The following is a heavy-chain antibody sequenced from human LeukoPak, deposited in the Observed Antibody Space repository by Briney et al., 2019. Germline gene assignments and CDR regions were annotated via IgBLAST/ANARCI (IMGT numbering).Heavy chain of an antibody. CDR1: GFTISSYR. CDR2: IKQDGSEK. V-gene: IGHV3-7*01. J-gene: IGHJ4*02. Sequence: AGTLSFTCAAYGFTISSYRMSWVHQAQGKGGVGGVNIKQDGSEKYYVDSVKGRFTISRDNAKNSLYLQMNSLRAEDTAVYYCARKGWFGEGDYWGQGTLVTVSS. CDR3: ARKGWFGEGDY. D-gene: IGHD3-10*01.